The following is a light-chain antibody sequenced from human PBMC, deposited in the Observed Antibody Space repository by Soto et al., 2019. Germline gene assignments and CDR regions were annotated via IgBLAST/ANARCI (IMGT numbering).Light chain of an antibody. CDR2: GAS. CDR3: QQFSSYPLT. CDR1: QSVSSY. Sequence: IVLTQSPASLSFSPGEIATLSVRASQSVSSYLAWYQQKPGQAPRLLIYGASNRATGIPDRFSGSGSGTDFTLTISRLEPEDFAVYYCQQFSSYPLTFGGGTKVDIK. V-gene: IGKV3-20*01. J-gene: IGKJ4*01.